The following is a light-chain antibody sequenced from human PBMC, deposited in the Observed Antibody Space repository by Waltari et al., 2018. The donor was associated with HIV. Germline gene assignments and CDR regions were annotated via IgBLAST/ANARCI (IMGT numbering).Light chain of an antibody. Sequence: DIVMTQSPDSLVVSLGERATINCKSSQSVLYISSSQNYLAWYQQKPGQSPKLLIYCASTRESGVPDRFSVGGSGTDFTLTFSSLQSEDVVVYFCQQYYSLPFSFGPGTKVDIK. V-gene: IGKV4-1*01. CDR1: QSVLYISSSQNY. J-gene: IGKJ3*01. CDR3: QQYYSLPFS. CDR2: CAS.